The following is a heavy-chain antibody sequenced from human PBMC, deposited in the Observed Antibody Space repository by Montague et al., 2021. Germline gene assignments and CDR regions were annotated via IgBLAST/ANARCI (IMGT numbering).Heavy chain of an antibody. CDR2: LYDSGDT. Sequence: SETLSLTCIVSSGSISSYSWAWIRQPPGKALEWIGHLYDSGDTNYNPSLHSRLTFSLDTSRNQFFLRLTSVTAADTAVYYCARRGGPMSLSHFDYWGQGTLVTVSS. J-gene: IGHJ4*02. CDR3: ARRGGPMSLSHFDY. D-gene: IGHD2/OR15-2a*01. V-gene: IGHV4-59*03. CDR1: SGSISSYS.